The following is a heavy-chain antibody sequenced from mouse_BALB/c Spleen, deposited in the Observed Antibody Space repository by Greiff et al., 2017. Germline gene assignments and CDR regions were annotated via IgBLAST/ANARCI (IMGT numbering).Heavy chain of an antibody. V-gene: IGHV5-6-4*01. Sequence: EVKLMESGGGLVKPGGSLKLSCAASGFTFSSYTMSWVRQTPEKRLEWVATISSGGSYTYYPDSVKGRFTISRDNAKNTLYLQMSSLKSEDTAMYYCTRDQGDYGTFAYWGEGTLGTVSA. CDR1: GFTFSSYT. D-gene: IGHD2-1*01. J-gene: IGHJ3*01. CDR2: ISSGGSYT. CDR3: TRDQGDYGTFAY.